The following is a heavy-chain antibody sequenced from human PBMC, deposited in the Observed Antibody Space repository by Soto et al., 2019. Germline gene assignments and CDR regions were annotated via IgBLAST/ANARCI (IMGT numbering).Heavy chain of an antibody. D-gene: IGHD4-17*01. V-gene: IGHV4-34*01. J-gene: IGHJ4*02. CDR2: INHSGST. Sequence: PSETLSLTCAVYGGSFSGYYWSWIRQPPGKGLEWIGEINHSGSTNYNPSLKSRVTISVDTSKNQFSLKLSSVTAADTVVYYCASPKNDYSSYWGQGTLVTVSS. CDR3: ASPKNDYSSY. CDR1: GGSFSGYY.